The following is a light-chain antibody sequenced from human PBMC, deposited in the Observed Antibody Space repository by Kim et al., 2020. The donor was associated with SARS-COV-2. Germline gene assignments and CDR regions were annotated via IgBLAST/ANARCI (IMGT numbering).Light chain of an antibody. Sequence: QSALTQPASVSGSPGQSITISCSGTSSDIGGYNYVSWYQHHPGKAHKLVIYDVSNRPSGVSNRFSGSKSGNTASLTISGLQSEDEGDYYCSSFTDTSTWLFGGGTQLTVL. J-gene: IGLJ3*02. CDR3: SSFTDTSTWL. CDR1: SSDIGGYNY. V-gene: IGLV2-14*03. CDR2: DVS.